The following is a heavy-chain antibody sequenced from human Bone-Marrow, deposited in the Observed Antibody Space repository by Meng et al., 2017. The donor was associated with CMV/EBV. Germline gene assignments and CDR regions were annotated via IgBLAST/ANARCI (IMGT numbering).Heavy chain of an antibody. V-gene: IGHV3-48*03. CDR3: ARDSSKLDHFDY. CDR2: ISSSGSTI. D-gene: IGHD1-1*01. Sequence: GGSLRLSCAASGFTFSSYEMNWVRQAPGKGLEWVSYISSSGSTIYYADSVKGRFTISRDNAKNSLYLQMNSLRAEDTAVYYCARDSSKLDHFDYLGQGTLVTVSS. CDR1: GFTFSSYE. J-gene: IGHJ4*02.